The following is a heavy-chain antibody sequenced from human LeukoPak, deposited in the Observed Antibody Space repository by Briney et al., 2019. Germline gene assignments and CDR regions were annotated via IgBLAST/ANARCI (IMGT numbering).Heavy chain of an antibody. Sequence: ASVTVSFKASGYTFTIYGISWVRQAPGQGLGLMGWIITYNGNTNYTQNLQGRVTMTTDTSTSTAYMELRSLRSDDTAVYYCARVGTRYSYGPPDYFDYWGQGTLVSVSS. CDR1: GYTFTIYG. J-gene: IGHJ4*02. V-gene: IGHV1-18*01. D-gene: IGHD5-18*01. CDR2: IITYNGNT. CDR3: ARVGTRYSYGPPDYFDY.